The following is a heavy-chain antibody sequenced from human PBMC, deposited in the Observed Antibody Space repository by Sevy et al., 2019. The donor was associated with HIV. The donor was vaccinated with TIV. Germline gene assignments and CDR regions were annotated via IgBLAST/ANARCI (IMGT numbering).Heavy chain of an antibody. V-gene: IGHV3-9*01. CDR1: GFTFDDYA. D-gene: IGHD7-27*01. Sequence: GGSLRLSCAASGFTFDDYAMHWVRQAPGKGLEWVSGISWNSGSIGYADSVKGRFTISRDNAKNSLYLQMNSLRAEDTALYYCAKDWGYYYYGMDVWDQGTTVTVSS. CDR3: AKDWGYYYYGMDV. J-gene: IGHJ6*02. CDR2: ISWNSGSI.